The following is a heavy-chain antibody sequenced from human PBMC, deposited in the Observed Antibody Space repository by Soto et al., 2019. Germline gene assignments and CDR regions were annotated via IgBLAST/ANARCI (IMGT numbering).Heavy chain of an antibody. D-gene: IGHD2-21*02. J-gene: IGHJ2*01. CDR1: GFTFSTYS. V-gene: IGHV3-48*01. Sequence: GGSLRLSCAASGFTFSTYSMNWVRQAPGKGLEWVSYISSNSSTIYYADSVKGRFTISRDNSKNSLYLQMNSLRAEDTAVYYCAKGLAYCGGDCYSHFDLWGRGTLVTVSS. CDR3: AKGLAYCGGDCYSHFDL. CDR2: ISSNSSTI.